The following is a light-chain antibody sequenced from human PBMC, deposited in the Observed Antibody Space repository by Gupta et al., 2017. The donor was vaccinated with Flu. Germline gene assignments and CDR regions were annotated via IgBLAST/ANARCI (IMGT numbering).Light chain of an antibody. CDR1: QSVSSY. Sequence: PATLSLSPGERATLSCRASQSVSSYLAWYQQKPGQAPRLLIYESSNRATGIPARFSGSGSGTDFTLTIRSLEPEDFAVYYCQPRSNWPLTFGGGTKVAIK. CDR2: ESS. CDR3: QPRSNWPLT. V-gene: IGKV3-11*01. J-gene: IGKJ4*01.